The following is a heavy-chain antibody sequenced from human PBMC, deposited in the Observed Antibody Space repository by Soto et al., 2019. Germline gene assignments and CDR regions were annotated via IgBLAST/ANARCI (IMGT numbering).Heavy chain of an antibody. V-gene: IGHV3-53*01. CDR2: IYSGENA. Sequence: EVQLVQSGGGLVQPGGSLRLSCAGYGVTVTSNYMNWVRQAPGKGLAWVSVIYSGENAYYADSVAGRFTISRDNSKNTLYLQMNSLRVEDTVVYYCARDLDAFDTWGQGTTVIVSS. J-gene: IGHJ3*02. CDR3: ARDLDAFDT. CDR1: GVTVTSNY.